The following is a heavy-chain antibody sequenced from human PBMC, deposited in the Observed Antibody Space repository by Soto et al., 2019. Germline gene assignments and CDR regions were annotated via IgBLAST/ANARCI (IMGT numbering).Heavy chain of an antibody. D-gene: IGHD1-26*01. CDR1: GDSVSSNSAG. J-gene: IGHJ4*01. Sequence: QTLSLTCAITGDSVSSNSAGWSWVRQSPSRGLEWLGRTYYRSKWYYEYAVSVRGRITINPDTSKNQYYLQLNSVNHEDTAVYLCARGEQYSGRIFDYWGQGTMVTVYS. V-gene: IGHV6-1*01. CDR2: TYYRSKWYY. CDR3: ARGEQYSGRIFDY.